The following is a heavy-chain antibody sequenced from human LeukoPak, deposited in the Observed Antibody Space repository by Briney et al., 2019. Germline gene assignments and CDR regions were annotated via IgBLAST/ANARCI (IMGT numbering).Heavy chain of an antibody. Sequence: ASVKVSCKASGGTFSSYAISWVRQAPGQGLEWMGGIIPIFGTANYAQKFQGRVTITTDESTSTAYMELSSLRSEETAVYYCARAGAPIVVVPAANDYYYYYMDVWGKGTTVTVSS. V-gene: IGHV1-69*05. CDR1: GGTFSSYA. D-gene: IGHD2-2*01. J-gene: IGHJ6*03. CDR2: IIPIFGTA. CDR3: ARAGAPIVVVPAANDYYYYYMDV.